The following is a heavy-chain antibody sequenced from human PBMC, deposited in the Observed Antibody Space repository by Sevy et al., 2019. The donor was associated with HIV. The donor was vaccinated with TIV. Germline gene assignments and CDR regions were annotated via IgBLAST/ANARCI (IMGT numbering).Heavy chain of an antibody. CDR3: VKDLGGIETLDYYSYYGMDV. Sequence: GGSLRLSCVASGFRFDDYAMHWVRQVPVKSPEWVSGLSWNSNKIGYADPVKGRFTISRDSARNSVYLQMSSLRPEDTALYYCVKDLGGIETLDYYSYYGMDVWGQGTTVTVSS. J-gene: IGHJ6*02. CDR2: LSWNSNKI. CDR1: GFRFDDYA. V-gene: IGHV3-9*01. D-gene: IGHD3-16*01.